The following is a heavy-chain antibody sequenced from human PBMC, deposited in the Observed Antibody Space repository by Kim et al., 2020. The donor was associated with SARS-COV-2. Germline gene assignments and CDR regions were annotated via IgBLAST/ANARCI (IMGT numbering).Heavy chain of an antibody. CDR3: ARRCSGGSCFPNYDYGMDV. J-gene: IGHJ6*02. CDR1: GGSISSSSYY. V-gene: IGHV4-39*01. D-gene: IGHD2-15*01. Sequence: SETLSLTCTVSGGSISSSSYYWGWIRQPPGKGLEWIGSIYYSGSTYYNPSLKSRVTISVDTSKNQFSLKLSSVTAADTAVYYCARRCSGGSCFPNYDYGMDVWGQGTTVTVAS. CDR2: IYYSGST.